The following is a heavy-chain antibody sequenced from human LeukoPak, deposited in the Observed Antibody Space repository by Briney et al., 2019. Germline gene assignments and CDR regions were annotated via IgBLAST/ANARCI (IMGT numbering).Heavy chain of an antibody. V-gene: IGHV1-46*01. D-gene: IGHD2-15*01. CDR2: INPSGGST. CDR1: GYTFTSYY. CDR3: ARAHCSGGSCYSFAPYYFDY. Sequence: ASVKVSCKASGYTFTSYYMHWVRQAPGQGLEWMGIINPSGGSTSYAQKFQGRVTMTRDTSTSTVYMELSSLRSEDTAVYYCARAHCSGGSCYSFAPYYFDYWGQGTLVTVSS. J-gene: IGHJ4*02.